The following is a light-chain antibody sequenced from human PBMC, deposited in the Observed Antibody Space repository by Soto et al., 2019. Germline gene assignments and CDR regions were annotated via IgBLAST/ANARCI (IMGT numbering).Light chain of an antibody. CDR1: QSVRDN. Sequence: EVVMTQSPATLSVSPGERATLSCRASQSVRDNLAWYQQTPGQTPRLLIYGASTRATGVPARFSGSGSGTEFTLTISSLQSEDLAVYYCQQYNNWPQTFGQGTKVEIK. V-gene: IGKV3-15*01. CDR3: QQYNNWPQT. J-gene: IGKJ1*01. CDR2: GAS.